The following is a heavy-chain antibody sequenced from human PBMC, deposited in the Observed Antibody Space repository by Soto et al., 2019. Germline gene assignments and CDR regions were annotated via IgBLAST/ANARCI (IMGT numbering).Heavy chain of an antibody. J-gene: IGHJ6*02. CDR1: GYSFTSYW. CDR3: ARLSSSTDYYYYGMDV. CDR2: IYPGDSDT. V-gene: IGHV5-51*01. Sequence: GESLKISCKGSGYSFTSYWIGWVRQMPGKGLEWMGIIYPGDSDTRYSPSFQGQVTISADKSISTAYLQWSSLKASDTAMYHCARLSSSTDYYYYGMDVWGQGTTVTVSS. D-gene: IGHD6-6*01.